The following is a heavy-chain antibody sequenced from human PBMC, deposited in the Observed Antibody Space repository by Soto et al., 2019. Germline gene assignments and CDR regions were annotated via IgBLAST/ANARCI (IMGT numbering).Heavy chain of an antibody. V-gene: IGHV3-11*01. J-gene: IGHJ5*02. CDR1: GFTFSDYY. CDR2: ISSSGSTI. CDR3: ARDLNYYGSGNYYNH. D-gene: IGHD3-10*01. Sequence: GGSLRLSCAASGFTFSDYYMTWIRQAPGKGLKWVAYISSSGSTINYADSVKGRFTISRDNAENSLFLLMNSLKAEDTAVYYCARDLNYYGSGNYYNHWGQGTLVTVSS.